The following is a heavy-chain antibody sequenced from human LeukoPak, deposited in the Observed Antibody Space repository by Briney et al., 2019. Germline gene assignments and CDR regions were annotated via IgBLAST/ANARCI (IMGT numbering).Heavy chain of an antibody. D-gene: IGHD3-10*01. CDR2: IGSSGATI. Sequence: GGSLRVSCEASGFTFNKFAMSWVRQAPGKGPEWVSGIGSSGATIFYADSVKGRFTISRDNSKDTVYLEMNNLTAEDTAIYYCAKISVGPLSRPTHVSLYYGMDVWGQGTTVTVSS. J-gene: IGHJ6*02. CDR1: GFTFNKFA. CDR3: AKISVGPLSRPTHVSLYYGMDV. V-gene: IGHV3-23*01.